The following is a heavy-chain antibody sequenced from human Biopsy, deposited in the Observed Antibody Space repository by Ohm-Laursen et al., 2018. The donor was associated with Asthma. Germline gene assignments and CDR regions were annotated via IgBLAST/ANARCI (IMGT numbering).Heavy chain of an antibody. Sequence: SLRLSCAASGITFRKCAMHWVRQAPGKGLEWVALISKDGILTNYADPVKGRFTISRDNAKNSLYLQMNSLRAEDTAVYYCAREGGADYYYYGMDVWGQGTTVTVSS. CDR2: ISKDGILT. D-gene: IGHD3-16*01. CDR1: GITFRKCA. V-gene: IGHV3-33*05. J-gene: IGHJ6*02. CDR3: AREGGADYYYYGMDV.